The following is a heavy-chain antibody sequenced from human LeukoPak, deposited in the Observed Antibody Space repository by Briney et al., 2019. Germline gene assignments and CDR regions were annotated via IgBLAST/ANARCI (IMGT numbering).Heavy chain of an antibody. CDR2: ISSSGSTI. J-gene: IGHJ4*02. D-gene: IGHD1-1*01. V-gene: IGHV3-11*01. CDR1: GFTFSDYY. Sequence: GGSLRLSCAASGFTFSDYYMTWIRQAPGKGLEWVSFISSSGSTISYADSVKGRFTISRDNAKNSLYLQMNSLRAEDTAVYYCARDATSHTPGDYWGQGTLVTVSS. CDR3: ARDATSHTPGDY.